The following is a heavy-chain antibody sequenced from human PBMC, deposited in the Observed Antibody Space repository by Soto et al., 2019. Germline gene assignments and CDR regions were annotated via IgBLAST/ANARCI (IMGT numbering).Heavy chain of an antibody. J-gene: IGHJ4*02. CDR1: KSIFTGYG. CDR3: AKDYTRQWLVPFAADY. CDR2: IRFDGTDE. D-gene: IGHD6-19*01. V-gene: IGHV3-30*02. Sequence: GGSLRLSCAASKSIFTGYGMHWVRQTPGKGLEWVAVIRFDGTDEHYADSVKGRFTISRDNSKNTLYLQMNSLRAEDTALYYCAKDYTRQWLVPFAADYWGQGTLVTVSS.